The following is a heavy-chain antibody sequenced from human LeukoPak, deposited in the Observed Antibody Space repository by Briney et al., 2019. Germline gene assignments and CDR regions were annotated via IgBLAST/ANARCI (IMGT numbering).Heavy chain of an antibody. CDR1: GYSFPNYG. Sequence: ASVKVSCKASGYSFPNYGINWVRQAPGQGLEWLGWISPYNGDTNYAQTFQGRVTLTTDTSTSTAYMELRSLRSDDTAIYYCARDRIGQIWFGELLHWGQGTLLSVSS. CDR3: ARDRIGQIWFGELLH. V-gene: IGHV1-18*01. D-gene: IGHD3-10*01. J-gene: IGHJ4*02. CDR2: ISPYNGDT.